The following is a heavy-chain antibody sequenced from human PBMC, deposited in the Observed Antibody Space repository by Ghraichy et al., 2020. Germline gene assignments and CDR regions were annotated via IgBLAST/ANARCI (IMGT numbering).Heavy chain of an antibody. Sequence: ESLNISCTVSGGSVSSGSYYWSWIRQPPGKGLEWIGYIYYSGSTNYNPSLKSRVTISVDTSKNQFSLKLSSVTAADTAVYYCARAYYYDSSGYYDPYYYYGMDVWGQGTTVTVSS. D-gene: IGHD3-22*01. CDR3: ARAYYYDSSGYYDPYYYYGMDV. CDR2: IYYSGST. CDR1: GGSVSSGSYY. V-gene: IGHV4-61*01. J-gene: IGHJ6*02.